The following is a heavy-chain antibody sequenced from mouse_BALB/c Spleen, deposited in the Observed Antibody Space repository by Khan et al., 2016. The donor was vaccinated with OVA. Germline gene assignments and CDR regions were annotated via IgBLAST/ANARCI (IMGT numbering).Heavy chain of an antibody. V-gene: IGHV1S56*01. CDR1: GYTFTTYY. CDR2: IYPGTVNT. D-gene: IGHD2-1*01. Sequence: VQLQQSGPELVKPGASVRISCKASGYTFTTYYINWVKQRPGQRLEWIGWIYPGTVNTKYNEMFKGNATLTADKSSSTAYMQLSSLTSDDSAVYFCAREDDYGNSLAWFAYWGQGTLVTVST. CDR3: AREDDYGNSLAWFAY. J-gene: IGHJ3*01.